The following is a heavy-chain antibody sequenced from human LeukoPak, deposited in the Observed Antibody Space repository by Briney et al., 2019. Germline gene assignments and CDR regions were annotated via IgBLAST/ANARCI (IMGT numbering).Heavy chain of an antibody. Sequence: SETLSLTCTFSGGSISSSNWCSWLRQPPGKGLEWIGEIYHSGSTNYNPSLKSRVTISVDKSKNQFSLKLSSVTAADTAVYYCAREVAVASVNYYGTDVWGQGNTVTVSS. D-gene: IGHD2-15*01. CDR1: GGSISSSNW. CDR3: AREVAVASVNYYGTDV. J-gene: IGHJ6*02. V-gene: IGHV4-4*02. CDR2: IYHSGST.